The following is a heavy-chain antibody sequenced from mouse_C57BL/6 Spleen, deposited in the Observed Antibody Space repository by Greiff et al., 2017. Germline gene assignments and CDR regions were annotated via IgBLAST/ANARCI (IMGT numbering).Heavy chain of an antibody. D-gene: IGHD2-3*01. CDR2: IYPGSGST. V-gene: IGHV1-55*01. CDR1: GYTFTSYW. Sequence: QVQLKQPGAELVKPGASVKMSCKASGYTFTSYWITWVKQRPGQGLEWIGDIYPGSGSTNYNEKFKSKATLTVDTSSSTAYMQLSSLTSEDSAVYYCARTFYDVYAMDYWGQGTSVTVSS. J-gene: IGHJ4*01. CDR3: ARTFYDVYAMDY.